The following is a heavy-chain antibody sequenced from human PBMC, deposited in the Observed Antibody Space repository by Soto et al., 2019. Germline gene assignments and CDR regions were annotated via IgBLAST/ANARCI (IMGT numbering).Heavy chain of an antibody. Sequence: EVQLVESGGGLVQPGGSLRLSCAASGFTVSSNYMSWVRQAPGKGLEWVSVIYSGGSTYYADSVKGRFTISRDNSKNTLYLQMNSLRADDTAVYYCATDYGDYFGHAFDIWGQGTMVTVSS. J-gene: IGHJ3*02. V-gene: IGHV3-66*01. CDR3: ATDYGDYFGHAFDI. D-gene: IGHD4-17*01. CDR2: IYSGGST. CDR1: GFTVSSNY.